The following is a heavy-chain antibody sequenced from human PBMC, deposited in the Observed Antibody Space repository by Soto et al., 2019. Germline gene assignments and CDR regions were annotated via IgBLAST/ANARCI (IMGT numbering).Heavy chain of an antibody. CDR1: GGSISSYY. Sequence: TLSLTCTVSGGSISSYYWSWIRQPPGKALEWLARIDWDDDNYYSTSLKTRLTISKDTSKNQVVLTMTDMDPVDTATYYCARMTSSTWALDYWGQGTLVTVSS. CDR2: IDWDDDN. D-gene: IGHD6-13*01. V-gene: IGHV2-70*11. J-gene: IGHJ4*02. CDR3: ARMTSSTWALDY.